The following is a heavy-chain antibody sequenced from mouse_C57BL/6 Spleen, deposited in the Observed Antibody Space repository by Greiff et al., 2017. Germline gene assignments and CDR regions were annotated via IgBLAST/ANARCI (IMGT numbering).Heavy chain of an antibody. Sequence: EVQVVESGGDLVKPGGSLKLSCAASGFTFSSYGMSWVRQTPDKRLEWVATISSGGSYTYYPDSVKGRFTISRDNAKNTLYLQMSSLKSEDTAMYYCARHKDNYGNYQEAMDYWGQGTSVTVSS. CDR3: ARHKDNYGNYQEAMDY. D-gene: IGHD2-1*01. J-gene: IGHJ4*01. V-gene: IGHV5-6*01. CDR1: GFTFSSYG. CDR2: ISSGGSYT.